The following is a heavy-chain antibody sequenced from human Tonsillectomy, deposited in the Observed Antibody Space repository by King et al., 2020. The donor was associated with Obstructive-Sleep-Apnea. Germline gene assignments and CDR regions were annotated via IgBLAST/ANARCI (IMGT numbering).Heavy chain of an antibody. Sequence: QLVQSGAEVKKPGASVKVSCKASGYTFTSYDINWVRQAAGQGLEWMGWMNPYTGETGYAQKFRGKVTMTGDTSMSTAYLELSSLTPDDTAIFYCARGTEVRGGGPEKRGPGTLITVSS. CDR3: ARGTEVRGGGPEK. CDR2: MNPYTGET. CDR1: GYTFTSYD. D-gene: IGHD3-10*01. J-gene: IGHJ4*02. V-gene: IGHV1-8*01.